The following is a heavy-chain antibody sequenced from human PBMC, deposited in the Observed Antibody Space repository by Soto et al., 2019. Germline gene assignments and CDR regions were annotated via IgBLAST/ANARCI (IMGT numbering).Heavy chain of an antibody. CDR1: GGSVSSGSYY. CDR2: IYYSGST. Sequence: SSETLSLTCTVSGGSVSSGSYYWSWIRQPPGKGLEWIGYIYYSGSTNYNPSLKSRVTISVDTSKNQFSLKLSSVTAADTAVYYCARAIAAAGTVWFDPWGQGTLVTVSS. D-gene: IGHD6-13*01. CDR3: ARAIAAAGTVWFDP. J-gene: IGHJ5*02. V-gene: IGHV4-61*01.